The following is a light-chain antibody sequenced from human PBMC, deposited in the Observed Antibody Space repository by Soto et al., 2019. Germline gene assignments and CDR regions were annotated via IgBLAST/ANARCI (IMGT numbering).Light chain of an antibody. CDR1: QSISSY. CDR3: QQTYSTPFT. J-gene: IGKJ4*01. V-gene: IGKV1-39*01. Sequence: DIQMTQSPSSLSASVGDRVTITCRASQSISSYLNWYQHKPGKAPKLLMYAASSLQSGVPSRFGGTGSGTQFTLTIRILQPEAVATYFCQQTYSTPFTFGGGTPVEI. CDR2: AAS.